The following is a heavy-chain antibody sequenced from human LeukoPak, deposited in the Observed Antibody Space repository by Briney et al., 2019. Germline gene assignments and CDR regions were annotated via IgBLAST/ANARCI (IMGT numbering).Heavy chain of an antibody. D-gene: IGHD3-22*01. V-gene: IGHV3-48*01. CDR3: ARVLHKRNYDSSDYYGS. CDR2: ISSSSSTI. CDR1: GFTFSSYS. Sequence: GGSLRLSCAASGFTFSSYSMNWVRQAPGKGLEWVSYISSSSSTIYYADSVKGRFTNSRDNAKNSLYLQLNSLRAEDTAVYYCARVLHKRNYDSSDYYGSWGQGTLVTVSS. J-gene: IGHJ5*02.